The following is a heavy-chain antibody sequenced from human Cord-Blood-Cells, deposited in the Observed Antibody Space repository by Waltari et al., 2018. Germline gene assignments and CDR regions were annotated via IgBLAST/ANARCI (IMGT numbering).Heavy chain of an antibody. J-gene: IGHJ4*02. CDR3: ARRSNYYDSSGYYFDY. V-gene: IGHV1-69*01. Sequence: QVQLVQSGAEVQKPGSSVKVSCKASGGTFSSYALSRVRQAPGQGLEWMGGIIPIFGTANYAQKFQGRVTITADESTSTAYMELSSLRSEDTAVYYCARRSNYYDSSGYYFDYWGQGTLVTVSS. CDR2: IIPIFGTA. CDR1: GGTFSSYA. D-gene: IGHD3-22*01.